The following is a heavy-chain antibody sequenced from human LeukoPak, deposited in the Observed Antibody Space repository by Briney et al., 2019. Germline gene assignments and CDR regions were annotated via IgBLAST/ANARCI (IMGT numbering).Heavy chain of an antibody. CDR1: GGSFSGYY. Sequence: SETLSLTCAVYGGSFSGYYWSWIRQPPGKGLEWIGEINHSGSTNYNPSLKSRVTISVDTSKNQFSLKLSSVTAADTAVYYCARHIGSLWFGLPDYWGQGTLVTVSS. CDR2: INHSGST. J-gene: IGHJ4*02. CDR3: ARHIGSLWFGLPDY. D-gene: IGHD3-10*01. V-gene: IGHV4-34*01.